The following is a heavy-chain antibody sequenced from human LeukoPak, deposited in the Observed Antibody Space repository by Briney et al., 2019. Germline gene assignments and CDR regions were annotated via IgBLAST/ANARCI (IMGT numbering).Heavy chain of an antibody. V-gene: IGHV3-7*01. CDR1: GFTFDDYG. CDR2: IKEDGSEK. D-gene: IGHD2-8*01. J-gene: IGHJ4*02. Sequence: GGSLRLSCAASGFTFDDYGMSWVRQAPGKGPEWVANIKEDGSEKYYVDSVKGRFTISRDNAKNSLYLQMNSLRAEDTAVYYCARSKGYVVLMVYAIGIDYWGQGTLVTVSS. CDR3: ARSKGYVVLMVYAIGIDY.